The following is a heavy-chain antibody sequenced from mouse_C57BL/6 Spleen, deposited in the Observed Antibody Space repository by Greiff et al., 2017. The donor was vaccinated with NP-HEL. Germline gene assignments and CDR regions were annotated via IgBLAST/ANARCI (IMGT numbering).Heavy chain of an antibody. CDR2: ISSGSSTI. J-gene: IGHJ4*01. D-gene: IGHD1-1*01. V-gene: IGHV5-17*01. CDR1: GFTFSDYG. Sequence: EVKLVESGGGLVKPGGSLKLSCAASGFTFSDYGMHWVRQAPEKGLEWVAYISSGSSTIYYADTVKGRFTISRDNAKNTLFLQMTSLRSEDTAMYYCARPDYGSRDAMDYWGQGTSVTVSS. CDR3: ARPDYGSRDAMDY.